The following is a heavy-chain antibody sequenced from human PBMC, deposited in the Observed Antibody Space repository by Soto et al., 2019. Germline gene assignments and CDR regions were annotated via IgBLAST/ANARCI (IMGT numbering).Heavy chain of an antibody. D-gene: IGHD1-26*01. CDR2: IYTSGST. CDR3: ARDPSGSYYGWFDP. Sequence: PSETLSLTSTVSVGSISSYYLSWSRQPAGKGLEWIGRIYTSGSTNYNPSLKSRVTMSVDTSKNQFSLKLSSVTAADTAVYYCARDPSGSYYGWFDPWGQGTLVTVSS. J-gene: IGHJ5*02. V-gene: IGHV4-4*07. CDR1: VGSISSYY.